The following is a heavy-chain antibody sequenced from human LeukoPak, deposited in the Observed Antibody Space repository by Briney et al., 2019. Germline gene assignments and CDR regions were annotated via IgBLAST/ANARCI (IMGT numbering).Heavy chain of an antibody. CDR2: INHSGST. V-gene: IGHV4-34*01. D-gene: IGHD3-10*01. J-gene: IGHJ5*02. CDR3: ARGLMVRGVTSRSNWFDP. CDR1: GGSFSGYY. Sequence: ETLSLTCAVYGGSFSGYYWSWIRQPPGKGLEWIGEINHSGSTNYNPSLKSRVTISVDTSKNQFSLKLSSVTAADTAVYYCARGLMVRGVTSRSNWFDPWGQGTLVTVSS.